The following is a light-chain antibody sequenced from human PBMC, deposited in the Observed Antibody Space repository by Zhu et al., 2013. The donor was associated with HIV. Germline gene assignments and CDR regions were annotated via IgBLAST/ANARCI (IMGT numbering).Light chain of an antibody. Sequence: EIVLTQSPAILSLSPGERATLSCRASQNVRRTYLAWYQQKPGQAPRLLIYDASNRATGIPARFSGSGSGTDYTLTISSLEPEDFAVYYCQQRSNGLTFGGGTRVEVK. CDR2: DAS. CDR1: QNVRRTY. V-gene: IGKV3-11*01. J-gene: IGKJ4*01. CDR3: QQRSNGLT.